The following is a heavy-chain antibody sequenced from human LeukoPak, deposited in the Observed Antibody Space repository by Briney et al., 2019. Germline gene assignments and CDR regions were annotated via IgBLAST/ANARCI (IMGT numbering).Heavy chain of an antibody. D-gene: IGHD3-10*01. Sequence: GSSVKVSCKASGGTSSSYVINWVRQAPGQGLEWRGGIIPIFGTANYAQKFQGRVTITADESTSTAYMELSSLRSEDTAVYYCASTHYYGSGSGYYFDYWGQGTLVTVSS. CDR1: GGTSSSYV. V-gene: IGHV1-69*01. J-gene: IGHJ4*02. CDR2: IIPIFGTA. CDR3: ASTHYYGSGSGYYFDY.